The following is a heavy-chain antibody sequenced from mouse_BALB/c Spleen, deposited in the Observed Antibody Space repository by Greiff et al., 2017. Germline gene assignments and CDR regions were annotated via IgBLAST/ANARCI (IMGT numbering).Heavy chain of an antibody. D-gene: IGHD1-1*01. CDR1: GFTFSSYT. Sequence: EVQGVESGGGLVKPGGSLKLSCAASGFTFSSYTMSWVRQTPEKRLEWVATISSGGSYTYYPDSVKGRFTISRDNAKNTLYLQMSSLKSEDTAMYYCTRAPYYYGSRGAMDYWGQGTSVTVSS. CDR3: TRAPYYYGSRGAMDY. V-gene: IGHV5-6-4*01. J-gene: IGHJ4*01. CDR2: ISSGGSYT.